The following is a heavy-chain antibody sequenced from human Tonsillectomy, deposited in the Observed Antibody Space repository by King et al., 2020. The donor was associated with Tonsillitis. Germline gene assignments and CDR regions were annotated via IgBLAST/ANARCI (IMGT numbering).Heavy chain of an antibody. D-gene: IGHD3-10*01. V-gene: IGHV1-18*01. CDR1: GYIFTSSD. J-gene: IGHJ4*02. Sequence: QLVQSGAEVKKPGASVKVSCKASGYIFTSSDISWVRQAPGQGLEWMGWISAYNGHINYAQKLQGRVTMTKDTSTSTAYMELRSLRSDDTAVYYCARGLVRGVILDYFDYWGQGTLVTVSS. CDR2: ISAYNGHI. CDR3: ARGLVRGVILDYFDY.